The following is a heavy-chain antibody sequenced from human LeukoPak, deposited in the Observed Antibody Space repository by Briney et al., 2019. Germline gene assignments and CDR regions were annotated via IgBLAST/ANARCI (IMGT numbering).Heavy chain of an antibody. CDR2: IRSKAYGGTT. Sequence: GSLRLSCTASGFTFGDYAMSWVRQAPGKGLEWVGFIRSKAYGGTTEYAASVKGRFTISRDDSKSIAYLQMNSLKTEDTAVYYCTRTYCSSTSCYENYWGQGTLVTVSS. CDR3: TRTYCSSTSCYENY. V-gene: IGHV3-49*04. CDR1: GFTFGDYA. D-gene: IGHD2-2*01. J-gene: IGHJ4*02.